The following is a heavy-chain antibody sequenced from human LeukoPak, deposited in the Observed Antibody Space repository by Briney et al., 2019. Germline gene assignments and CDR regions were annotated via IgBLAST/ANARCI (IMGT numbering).Heavy chain of an antibody. Sequence: SETLSLTCTVSGGSISSYYWSWIRQPPGKGLEWIGYIYYSGSTNYNPSLKSRVTISVDTSKNQFSLKLSSVTAADTAVYYCARVHCSGGSCHYYMDVWGKGTTVTVSS. CDR1: GGSISSYY. D-gene: IGHD2-15*01. CDR2: IYYSGST. V-gene: IGHV4-59*01. CDR3: ARVHCSGGSCHYYMDV. J-gene: IGHJ6*03.